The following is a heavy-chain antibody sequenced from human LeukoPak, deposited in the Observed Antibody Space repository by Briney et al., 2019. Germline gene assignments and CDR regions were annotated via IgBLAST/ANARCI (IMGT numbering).Heavy chain of an antibody. D-gene: IGHD1-26*01. CDR1: GFIFSDYY. Sequence: PGGSLRLFCAASGFIFSDYYMSWIRQAPGKGLEWISYISSSSSYTNYVDSVKGRFTIYRDNAKNSLYLQMNSLRAEDTALYYCARGGRPSGSYPTSDAFDIWGQGTMVTVSS. V-gene: IGHV3-11*05. J-gene: IGHJ3*02. CDR3: ARGGRPSGSYPTSDAFDI. CDR2: ISSSSSYT.